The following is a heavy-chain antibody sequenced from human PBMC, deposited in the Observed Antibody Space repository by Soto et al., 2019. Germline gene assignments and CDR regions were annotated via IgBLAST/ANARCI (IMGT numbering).Heavy chain of an antibody. CDR3: VKDCFDRGYYYSGMDV. V-gene: IGHV3-23*01. CDR1: GFSFSDYA. CDR2: ISGNGGFT. J-gene: IGHJ6*02. Sequence: PGCSLRLSCAASGFSFSDYAMSWARQTPGKGLEWISIISGNGGFTDYADSVKGRFTISRDNSSNTLFLQINSLRAEDTAVYYCVKDCFDRGYYYSGMDVWGRGTTVTASS.